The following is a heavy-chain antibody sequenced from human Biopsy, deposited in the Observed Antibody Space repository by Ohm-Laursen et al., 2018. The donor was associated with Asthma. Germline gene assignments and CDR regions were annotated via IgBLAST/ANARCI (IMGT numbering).Heavy chain of an antibody. CDR1: GFTFSSYS. CDR3: AREGGDYLSGYYYYYGMDV. CDR2: ISSSSSYI. J-gene: IGHJ6*02. Sequence: SLRLSCAASGFTFSSYSMNWVRQAPGKGLEWVSSISSSSSYIYYADSVKGRFTISRDNAKNSLYLQMNSLRAEDTAVYYCAREGGDYLSGYYYYYGMDVWGQGTTVTVSS. D-gene: IGHD4-17*01. V-gene: IGHV3-21*01.